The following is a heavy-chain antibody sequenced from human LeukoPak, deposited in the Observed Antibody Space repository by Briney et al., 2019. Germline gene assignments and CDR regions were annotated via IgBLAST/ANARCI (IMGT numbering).Heavy chain of an antibody. D-gene: IGHD3-22*01. CDR1: GGSISSGDYY. V-gene: IGHV4-30-4*08. CDR3: ARGPGLYDSSGFLDY. J-gene: IGHJ4*02. CDR2: IYYSGST. Sequence: SQTLSLTCSVSGGSISSGDYYWSWIRQPPGKGLEWIGYIYYSGSTYYNPSLKSRVTISVDTSKNQFSLKLSSVTAADTAVYYCARGPGLYDSSGFLDYWGQGTLVTVSS.